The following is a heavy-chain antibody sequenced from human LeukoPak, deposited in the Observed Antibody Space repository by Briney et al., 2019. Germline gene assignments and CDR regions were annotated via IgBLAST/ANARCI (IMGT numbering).Heavy chain of an antibody. J-gene: IGHJ4*02. CDR2: ISYDGSNK. D-gene: IGHD3-3*01. CDR1: GFTFSSYG. V-gene: IGHV3-30*03. CDR3: ARDVSGSWSTDY. Sequence: ESGGGVVQPGRSLRLSCAASGFTFSSYGMHWVRQAPGKGLEWVAVISYDGSNKYYADSVKGRFTISRDNSKNTLYLQMNSLRAEDTAVHYCARDVSGSWSTDYWGQGTLVTVSS.